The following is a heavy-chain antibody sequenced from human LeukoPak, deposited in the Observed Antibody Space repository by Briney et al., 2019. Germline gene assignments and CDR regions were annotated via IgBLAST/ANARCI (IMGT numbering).Heavy chain of an antibody. CDR2: IYYSGST. V-gene: IGHV4-39*01. D-gene: IGHD2/OR15-2a*01. Sequence: WVRQAPGKGLEWVGSIYYSGSTYYNPSLKSRITISVDTSKNQFSLKMRSVTAADTAVYYCARPTSKLGSFDYWGQGTLVTVSS. CDR3: ARPTSKLGSFDY. J-gene: IGHJ4*02.